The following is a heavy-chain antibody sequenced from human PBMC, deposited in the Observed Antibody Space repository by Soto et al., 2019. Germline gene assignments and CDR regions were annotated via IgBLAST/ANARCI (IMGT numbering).Heavy chain of an antibody. J-gene: IGHJ4*02. D-gene: IGHD1-20*01. CDR3: ARAVSGGQEDY. CDR2: IYHSGST. V-gene: IGHV4-30-2*01. CDR1: GGSISSGGYS. Sequence: QLQLKESGSGLVKPSQTLSLTCAVYGGSISSGGYSWSWIRQPPGKGLEWIGYIYHSGSTYDNPSLKSRVTISVDRSKNQFALKLSSGTAADTAVYYCARAVSGGQEDYWGQGTLVTVSS.